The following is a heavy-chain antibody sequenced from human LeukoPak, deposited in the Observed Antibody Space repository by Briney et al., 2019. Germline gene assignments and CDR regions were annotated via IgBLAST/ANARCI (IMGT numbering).Heavy chain of an antibody. Sequence: SETLSLTCTVSGGSISSYYWSWIRQPPGKGLEWIGYIYYSGSTYYNPSLKSRVTISVDRSKNQFSLKLSSVTAADTAVYYCARGAFRPAHPGGWFDPWGQGTLVTVSS. CDR1: GGSISSYY. V-gene: IGHV4-59*12. J-gene: IGHJ5*02. CDR2: IYYSGST. D-gene: IGHD2/OR15-2a*01. CDR3: ARGAFRPAHPGGWFDP.